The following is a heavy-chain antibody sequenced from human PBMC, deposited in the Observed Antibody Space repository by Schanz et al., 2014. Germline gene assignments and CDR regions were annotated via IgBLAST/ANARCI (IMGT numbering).Heavy chain of an antibody. CDR2: INTGGDST. D-gene: IGHD3-10*01. Sequence: EVHLVESGGGLVQPGGSLRLSCAASGITFSSHSFNWVRQAPGKGLEWVSSINTGGDSTYYADSVKGRFTISRDNSKNSLYLQMNSLRAEDTAVYYCARIGGSVFDYWAQGTLVTVSS. J-gene: IGHJ4*02. CDR3: ARIGGSVFDY. V-gene: IGHV3-21*04. CDR1: GITFSSHS.